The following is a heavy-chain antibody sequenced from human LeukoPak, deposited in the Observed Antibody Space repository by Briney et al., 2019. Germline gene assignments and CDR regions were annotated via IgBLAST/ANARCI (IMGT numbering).Heavy chain of an antibody. CDR2: ISYDGSNK. CDR3: VGGDYSGMDV. CDR1: GFTFSSYA. Sequence: GGSLRLSCAASGFTFSSYAMHWVRQATGKGLEWVAVISYDGSNKYYADSVKGRFTISRDNSKNTLYLQMNSLRAEDTAVYYCVGGDYSGMDVWGQGTTVTVSS. V-gene: IGHV3-30-3*01. J-gene: IGHJ6*02. D-gene: IGHD4-17*01.